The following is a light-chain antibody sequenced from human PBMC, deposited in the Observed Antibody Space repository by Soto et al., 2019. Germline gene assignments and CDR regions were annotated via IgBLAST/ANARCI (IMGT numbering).Light chain of an antibody. V-gene: IGLV3-1*01. J-gene: IGLJ2*01. CDR1: KLGDKY. CDR2: QDS. Sequence: SYELTQPPSVSVSPGQTASITCSGDKLGDKYACWYQQKPGQSAVLVIYQDSKRPSGIPERFSGSNSGNTATLTISGTQAIDEAGYYCQAWDIITVVFGGGTKLTVL. CDR3: QAWDIITVV.